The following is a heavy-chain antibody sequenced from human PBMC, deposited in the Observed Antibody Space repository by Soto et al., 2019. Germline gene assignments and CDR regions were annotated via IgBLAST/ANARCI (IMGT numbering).Heavy chain of an antibody. D-gene: IGHD3-22*01. J-gene: IGHJ6*02. Sequence: PGGSLRLSCAASGFTFSSYCMHWVRQAPGKGLEWGAVISYDGSNKYYADSVKGRFTISRDNSKNTLYLQMNSLRAEDTAVYYCAKDYYDSSGYYLNYYYYYGMDVWGQGTTVTVS. CDR3: AKDYYDSSGYYLNYYYYYGMDV. CDR1: GFTFSSYC. CDR2: ISYDGSNK. V-gene: IGHV3-30*18.